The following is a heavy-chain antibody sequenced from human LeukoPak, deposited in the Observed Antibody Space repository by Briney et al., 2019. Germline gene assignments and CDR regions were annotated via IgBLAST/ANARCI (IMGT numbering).Heavy chain of an antibody. CDR1: GGSISSYY. V-gene: IGHV4-59*01. D-gene: IGHD3-10*01. J-gene: IGHJ3*02. CDR3: ASSIMFRGVIHAFDI. Sequence: WETLSLTCTVSGGSISSYYWSWIRQPRGKGLEWIGYIYYNGSTNYNPPRKSRVTLSEDTTKNQFALKLSSVTAADTAGDYCASSIMFRGVIHAFDIWGQGTMVTVSS. CDR2: IYYNGST.